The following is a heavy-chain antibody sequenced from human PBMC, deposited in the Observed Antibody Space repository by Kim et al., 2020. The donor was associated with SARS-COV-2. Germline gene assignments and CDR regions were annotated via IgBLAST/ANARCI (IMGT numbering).Heavy chain of an antibody. J-gene: IGHJ6*03. V-gene: IGHV1-24*01. Sequence: IYEQKFQGRVTMTEDTSTDTAYMELSSLRSEDTAVYYCATVPRGSGYMDVWGKGTTVTVSS. CDR3: ATVPRGSGYMDV. D-gene: IGHD5-12*01.